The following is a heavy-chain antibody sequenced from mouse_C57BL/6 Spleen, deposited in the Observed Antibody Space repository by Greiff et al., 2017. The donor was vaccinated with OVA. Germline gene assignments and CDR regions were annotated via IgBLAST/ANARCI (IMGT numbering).Heavy chain of an antibody. CDR1: GFSLTSYG. CDR3: AKMHSNLAWFAY. CDR2: ILSGGST. Sequence: QVQLQQSGPGLVQPSPSLSITCTASGFSLTSYGVHWVRQSPGQGLEWLGVILSGGSTDYNAAFMSRLSITKDNSKSQVLFKMNSLQAYDTAIYYCAKMHSNLAWFAYWGQGTLVTVSA. D-gene: IGHD2-5*01. J-gene: IGHJ3*01. V-gene: IGHV2-5*01.